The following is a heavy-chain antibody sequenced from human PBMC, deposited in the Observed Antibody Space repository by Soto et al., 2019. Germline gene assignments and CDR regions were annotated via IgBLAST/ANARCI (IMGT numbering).Heavy chain of an antibody. D-gene: IGHD3-10*01. Sequence: EVQLLESGGGLVQPGGSLRLSCAASGFTFSSYAMSWVRQAPGKGLEWVSAISGSGGSTYYADSVKGRFTISRDNSKNTLYLQMNSLRVEDTAVYYCAKRRYYGSGTFDYWGQGTLVTVSS. CDR3: AKRRYYGSGTFDY. V-gene: IGHV3-23*01. CDR1: GFTFSSYA. CDR2: ISGSGGST. J-gene: IGHJ4*02.